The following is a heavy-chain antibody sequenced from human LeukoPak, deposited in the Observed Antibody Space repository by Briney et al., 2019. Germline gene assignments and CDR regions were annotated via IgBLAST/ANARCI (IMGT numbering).Heavy chain of an antibody. CDR1: GGTFISYA. CDR2: IIPIFGTA. Sequence: SVKVSCKASGGTFISYAISWVRQAPGQGLEWMGGIIPIFGTANYAQKFQGRVTITADESTSTAYMELSSLRSEETAVYYCAREGYYYGSGSPMGWFDPWGQGTLVTVSS. V-gene: IGHV1-69*13. CDR3: AREGYYYGSGSPMGWFDP. D-gene: IGHD3-10*01. J-gene: IGHJ5*02.